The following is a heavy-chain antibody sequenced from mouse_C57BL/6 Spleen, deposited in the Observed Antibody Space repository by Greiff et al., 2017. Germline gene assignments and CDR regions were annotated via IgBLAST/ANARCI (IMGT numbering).Heavy chain of an antibody. J-gene: IGHJ3*01. CDR3: TRGEAIYYHLGFAY. V-gene: IGHV1-5*01. CDR1: GYTFTSYW. Sequence: VQLQQSGTVLARPGASVKMSCKTSGYTFTSYWMHWVKQRPGQGLEWIGAIYPGNSDTSYNQKFKGKAKLTAVTSASTAYMERSSLTKEDSAVYDGTRGEAIYYHLGFAYWGQGTRVTVSA. D-gene: IGHD2-1*01. CDR2: IYPGNSDT.